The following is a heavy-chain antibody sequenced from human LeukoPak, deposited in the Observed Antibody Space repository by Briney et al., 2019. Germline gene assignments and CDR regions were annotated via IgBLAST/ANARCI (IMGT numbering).Heavy chain of an antibody. Sequence: PGGSLRLSCAASGFTFSSYGMSWVRQAPGKGLEWVSTISGSDSSTHYADSVKGRFTVSRDDSKNTLYLQMNSLRGDDTAVYYCAKDGTSYYYIYYWGQGTLVTASS. D-gene: IGHD2/OR15-2a*01. CDR3: AKDGTSYYYIYY. CDR2: ISGSDSST. J-gene: IGHJ4*02. CDR1: GFTFSSYG. V-gene: IGHV3-23*01.